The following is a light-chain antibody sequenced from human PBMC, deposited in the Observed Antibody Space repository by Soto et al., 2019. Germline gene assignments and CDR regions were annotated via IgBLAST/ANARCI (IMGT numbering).Light chain of an antibody. CDR1: QGIRNY. Sequence: DIQMTHSPYSLSASLGDRVPITCPASQGIRNYLALYQQKPGKVPKLLIYAASTLQSGVPSRFSGSGSGTDFTLTISSLQTEDVATYYCKKYNSAPITFGQGTRLEIK. V-gene: IGKV1-27*01. CDR2: AAS. CDR3: KKYNSAPIT. J-gene: IGKJ5*01.